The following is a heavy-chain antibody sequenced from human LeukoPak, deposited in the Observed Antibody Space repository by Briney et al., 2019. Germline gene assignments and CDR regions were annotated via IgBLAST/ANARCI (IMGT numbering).Heavy chain of an antibody. J-gene: IGHJ4*02. Sequence: GGSLRLSCAASGFTFSSYWMHWVRQAPGKGLVWVSRINTDGSSTYYADSVKGRFTISRDNSKNTLYLQMKSLRAEDTAVYYCAKVVGGNSDYWGQGTLVTVSS. CDR3: AKVVGGNSDY. V-gene: IGHV3-74*01. CDR1: GFTFSSYW. D-gene: IGHD4-23*01. CDR2: INTDGSST.